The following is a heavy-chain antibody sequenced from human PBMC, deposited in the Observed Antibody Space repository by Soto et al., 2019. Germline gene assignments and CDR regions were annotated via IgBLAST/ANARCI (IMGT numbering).Heavy chain of an antibody. J-gene: IGHJ4*02. CDR3: ARHPPILVYTGLEAGIFDY. CDR2: ISASGGSI. Sequence: EVQLLESGGGLVQPGGSLRLSCTVSGFTFSSYAMSWVRQAPGKGLEWVSAISASGGSIYYADSVKGRFTISRDNSKNTLYLLMNSLRAEDTAVYYCARHPPILVYTGLEAGIFDYWGQGTLVTVSA. V-gene: IGHV3-23*01. D-gene: IGHD3-3*01. CDR1: GFTFSSYA.